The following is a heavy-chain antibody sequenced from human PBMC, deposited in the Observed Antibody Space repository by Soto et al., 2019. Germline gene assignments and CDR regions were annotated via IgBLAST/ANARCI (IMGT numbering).Heavy chain of an antibody. CDR3: GRSTDCSSTSCVAY. V-gene: IGHV1-69*02. Sequence: SVKVSCKASGGTFSSDTISWVRQAPGQGLEWMGRIIPILGIANYAQKFQGRVTITADKSTSTAYMELSSLRSEDTAVYYCGRSTDCSSTSCVAYWGQGTLVTVSS. CDR2: IIPILGIA. D-gene: IGHD2-2*01. J-gene: IGHJ4*02. CDR1: GGTFSSDT.